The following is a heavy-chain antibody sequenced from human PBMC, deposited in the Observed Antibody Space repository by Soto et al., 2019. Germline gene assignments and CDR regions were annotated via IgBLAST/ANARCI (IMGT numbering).Heavy chain of an antibody. CDR2: INPNSGGT. CDR1: GYTFTGYY. Sequence: ASVKVSCKASGYTFTGYYMHWVRQAPGQGLEWMGWINPNSGGTNYAQKFQGWVTMTRDTSISTAYMELSRLRSDDTAVYYCARGSVTYDTGGYYYYGMDVWGQGTTVTVSS. CDR3: ARGSVTYDTGGYYYYGMDV. V-gene: IGHV1-2*04. J-gene: IGHJ6*02. D-gene: IGHD3-9*01.